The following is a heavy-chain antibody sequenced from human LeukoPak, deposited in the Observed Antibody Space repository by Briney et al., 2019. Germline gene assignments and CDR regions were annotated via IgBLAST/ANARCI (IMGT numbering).Heavy chain of an antibody. CDR2: IYHSGST. CDR3: ARDHYYDSSGYYYFDY. V-gene: IGHV4-30-2*01. CDR1: GGSISSGGHS. D-gene: IGHD3-22*01. J-gene: IGHJ4*02. Sequence: SETLSLTCAVSGGSISSGGHSWSWIRQPPGKGLEWIGYIYHSGSTYYNPSLKSRVTISVDRSKNQFSLKLSSVTAADTAVYYCARDHYYDSSGYYYFDYWGQGTLVTVSS.